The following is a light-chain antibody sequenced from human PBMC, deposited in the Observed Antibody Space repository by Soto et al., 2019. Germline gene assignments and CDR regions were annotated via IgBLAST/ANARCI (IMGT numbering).Light chain of an antibody. Sequence: QAELTPPASVFRSPGPSITISCTGTRREVGSYNYVSWYQQHPGTAPRRLIYEVSIRPSGVSNRFSGSKSGNPASLTISGIQAEDEADYYCSPYTSSCTPLYVFGTGTKVTVL. J-gene: IGLJ1*01. CDR2: EVS. V-gene: IGLV2-14*01. CDR1: RREVGSYNY. CDR3: SPYTSSCTPLYV.